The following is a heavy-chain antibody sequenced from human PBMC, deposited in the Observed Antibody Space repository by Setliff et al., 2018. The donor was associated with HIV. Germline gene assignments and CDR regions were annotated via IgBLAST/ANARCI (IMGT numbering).Heavy chain of an antibody. D-gene: IGHD3-10*01. V-gene: IGHV4-34*01. CDR1: GGSLSGYY. CDR3: ARHRAQRGSGTYYDDWFDP. Sequence: KASETLSLTCAAYGGSLSGYYWSWIRRTPGKGLEWIGEVHYSGRTAYNPSLQSRVAISVDMYRNQFFLRLTSVTAADTSVYYCARHRAQRGSGTYYDDWFDPWGQGTLVTVSS. CDR2: VHYSGRT. J-gene: IGHJ5*02.